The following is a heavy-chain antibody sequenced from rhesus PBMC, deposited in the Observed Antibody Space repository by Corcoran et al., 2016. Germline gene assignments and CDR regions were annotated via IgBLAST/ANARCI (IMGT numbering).Heavy chain of an antibody. V-gene: IGHV4S10*01. J-gene: IGHJ4*01. CDR2: IYGSSTRT. Sequence: QVQLQESGPGVVKPSETLSLTCAVSGGSISDSYRWSWIRQPPGKGLEWIGYIYGSSTRTNYNPSPKSRVTISKDTSKNQFSLKLSSVTAADTAVYYCARDRRWYYNIWTGENYFDYWGQGVLVTVSS. D-gene: IGHD3-3*01. CDR3: ARDRRWYYNIWTGENYFDY. CDR1: GGSISDSYR.